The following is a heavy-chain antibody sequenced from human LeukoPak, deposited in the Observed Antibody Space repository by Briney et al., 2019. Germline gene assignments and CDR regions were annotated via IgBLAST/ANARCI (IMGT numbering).Heavy chain of an antibody. CDR2: ISFHGTDT. CDR3: AKVRSSWYAS. CDR1: GFIFKSYG. J-gene: IGHJ5*01. D-gene: IGHD6-13*01. V-gene: IGHV3-30*12. Sequence: GGSLRLSCAASGFIFKSYGMHWVRQAPGKGLEWVAVISFHGTDTFYADSVKGRFTISRDNSKNTLYLQMNSLRAEDTAVYYCAKVRSSWYASWGQGTLVTVSS.